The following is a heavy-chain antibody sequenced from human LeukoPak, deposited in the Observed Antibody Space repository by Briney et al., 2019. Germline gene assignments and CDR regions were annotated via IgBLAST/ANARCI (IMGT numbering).Heavy chain of an antibody. Sequence: KPGGSLRRSCAGSGFTFSGYSMNWVRQAPGKGLEWVAAISATSAYIYYADSVKGRFTVSRDNAKNSMYLQMNSLRAEDTAVYYCARDSVRYFDWKGLDYWGQGTLVTVSS. CDR2: ISATSAYI. CDR1: GFTFSGYS. CDR3: ARDSVRYFDWKGLDY. J-gene: IGHJ4*02. D-gene: IGHD3-9*01. V-gene: IGHV3-21*01.